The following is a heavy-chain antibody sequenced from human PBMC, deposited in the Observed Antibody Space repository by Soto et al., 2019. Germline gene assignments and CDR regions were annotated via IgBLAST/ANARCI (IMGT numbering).Heavy chain of an antibody. D-gene: IGHD2-21*01. Sequence: DVQLVESGGGLVQPGRSLRLSCAASGFTFDDYAMHWVRQAPGKGLEWVSGISWNSGSIGYADSVKGRFTISRDNAKNSLYLQMNSLRAEDTALYYCAKDIGVVIANQFDYWGQGTLVTVSS. J-gene: IGHJ4*02. CDR3: AKDIGVVIANQFDY. CDR1: GFTFDDYA. CDR2: ISWNSGSI. V-gene: IGHV3-9*01.